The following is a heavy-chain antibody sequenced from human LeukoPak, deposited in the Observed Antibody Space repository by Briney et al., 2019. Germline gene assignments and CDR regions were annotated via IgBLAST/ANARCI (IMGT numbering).Heavy chain of an antibody. J-gene: IGHJ5*02. CDR3: ARDPPKYDYDSYDYR. D-gene: IGHD3-22*01. CDR1: GFTFSSYW. CDR2: IKQDGSEK. Sequence: GGSLRLSCAASGFTFSSYWINWVRQAPGKGMEWVANIKQDGSEKYYVDSVKGRFTISRDNANNLLYLHMNSLRDEDTAVYYCARDPPKYDYDSYDYRSGQGTLVTVSS. V-gene: IGHV3-7*03.